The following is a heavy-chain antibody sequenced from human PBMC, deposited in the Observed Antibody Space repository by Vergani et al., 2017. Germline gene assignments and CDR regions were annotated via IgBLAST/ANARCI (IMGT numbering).Heavy chain of an antibody. D-gene: IGHD1-26*01. V-gene: IGHV4-59*01. CDR3: ARGAWKLNPPDP. CDR1: GGSISSYY. Sequence: QVQLQESGPGLVKPSETLSLTCPVSGGSISSYYWSWIRQPPGKGLEWIGYIYYSGSTNYNPSLKSRVTISVDTSKNQFSLKLSSVTAADTAVYYCARGAWKLNPPDPWGQGTLVTVSS. CDR2: IYYSGST. J-gene: IGHJ5*02.